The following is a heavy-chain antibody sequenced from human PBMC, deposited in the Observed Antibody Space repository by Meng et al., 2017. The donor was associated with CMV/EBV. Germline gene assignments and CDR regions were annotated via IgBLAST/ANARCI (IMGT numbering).Heavy chain of an antibody. V-gene: IGHV4-34*01. J-gene: IGHJ5*02. CDR2: INHSGST. CDR1: GGSFSGYY. Sequence: QVQLQPWGAGLLKPSETLSLTCAVYGGSFSGYYWSWIRQPPGKGLEWIGEINHSGSTNYNPSLKSRVTISVDTSKNQFSLKLSSVTAADTAVYYCARGLMVRGSRVNWFDPWGQGTLVTVSS. CDR3: ARGLMVRGSRVNWFDP. D-gene: IGHD3-10*01.